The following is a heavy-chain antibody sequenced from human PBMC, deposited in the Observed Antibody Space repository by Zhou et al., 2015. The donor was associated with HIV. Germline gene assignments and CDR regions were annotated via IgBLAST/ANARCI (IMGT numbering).Heavy chain of an antibody. Sequence: QVQLVQSGAEVKKPGSSVKVSCKASGGTFSSYTISWVRQAPGQGLEWMGRIIPILGIANYAQKFQGRVTITADKSTSTAYMELSSLRSEDTAVYYCASIAHCSSTSCYSYWGQGTLVTVSS. J-gene: IGHJ4*02. D-gene: IGHD2-2*01. CDR1: GGTFSSYT. CDR2: IIPILGIA. V-gene: IGHV1-69*02. CDR3: ASIAHCSSTSCYSY.